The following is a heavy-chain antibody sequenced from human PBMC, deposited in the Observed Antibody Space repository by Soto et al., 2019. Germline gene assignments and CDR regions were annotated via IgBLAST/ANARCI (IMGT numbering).Heavy chain of an antibody. CDR3: ARDEDGVGYYYMDV. Sequence: SETLSLTCAVYGGSFSVYYWSWIRQPPGKGLEWIGEINHSGSTNYNPSLKSRVTISVDTSKNQFSLKLSSVTAADTAVYYCARDEDGVGYYYMDVWGKGTTVTVSS. CDR2: INHSGST. V-gene: IGHV4-34*01. D-gene: IGHD2-8*01. CDR1: GGSFSVYY. J-gene: IGHJ6*03.